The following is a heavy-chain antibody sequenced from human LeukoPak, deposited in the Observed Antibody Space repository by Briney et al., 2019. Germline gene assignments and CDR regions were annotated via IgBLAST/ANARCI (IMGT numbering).Heavy chain of an antibody. CDR3: ARHYYDNTGRPFDS. CDR1: GDPISSNCCY. D-gene: IGHD3-22*01. V-gene: IGHV4-39*01. Sequence: KSSETLSLTCTVSGDPISSNCCYWDWIRQPPGKGLEWVGTISYSGVTYYNPSLKSRVTISVDTSKSHFSLKLSSVTAADTAAYYCARHYYDNTGRPFDSWGQGALVTVSS. CDR2: ISYSGVT. J-gene: IGHJ4*02.